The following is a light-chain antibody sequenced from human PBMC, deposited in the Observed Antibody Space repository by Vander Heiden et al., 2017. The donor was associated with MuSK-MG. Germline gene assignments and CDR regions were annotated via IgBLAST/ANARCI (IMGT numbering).Light chain of an antibody. Sequence: TQMTQSPSSLSASVGDRVTISCRASQGINAYLDWYQQKPGKAPKSLIYGASSLQSGVPSKFSGSGSGTEFTLTISSLQPEDIATYYCQQHKSYPLTFGGGTKVEIK. CDR3: QQHKSYPLT. V-gene: IGKV1-16*02. CDR1: QGINAY. J-gene: IGKJ4*01. CDR2: GAS.